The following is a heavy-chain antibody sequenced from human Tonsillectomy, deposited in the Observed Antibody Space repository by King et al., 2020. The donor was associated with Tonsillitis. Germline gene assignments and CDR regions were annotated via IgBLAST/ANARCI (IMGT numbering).Heavy chain of an antibody. D-gene: IGHD4-17*01. CDR2: ISYDGSNK. J-gene: IGHJ6*02. CDR1: GFTFSSYG. CDR3: ANSDYPEYGDYSRYGMDV. Sequence: QVQLVESGGGVVQPGRSLRLSCAASGFTFSSYGMHWVRQAPGKGLEWVAVISYDGSNKYYADSVKGRFTISRDNSKNTLYLQMYSLSAEGTAVYYGANSDYPEYGDYSRYGMDVWGQGTTVTVSS. V-gene: IGHV3-30*18.